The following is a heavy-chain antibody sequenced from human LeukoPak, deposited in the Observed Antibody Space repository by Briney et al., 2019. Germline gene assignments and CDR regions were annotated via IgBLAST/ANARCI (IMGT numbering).Heavy chain of an antibody. CDR2: INPGGSEK. V-gene: IGHV3-7*01. CDR3: AKNFYNYGLFDF. Sequence: GGSLRLSCAGSGFTFRNYWMTWGRQAPGKGLEWAANINPGGSEKHYVDSVKGRFTISRDNAKNSLYLQMNSLGVEDTAVYFCAKNFYNYGLFDFWGQGTLVTVSS. J-gene: IGHJ4*02. CDR1: GFTFRNYW. D-gene: IGHD3-22*01.